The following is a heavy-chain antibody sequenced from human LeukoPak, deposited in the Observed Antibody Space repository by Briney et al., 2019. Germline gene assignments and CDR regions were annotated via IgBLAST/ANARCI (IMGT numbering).Heavy chain of an antibody. CDR1: GYTFTGYY. J-gene: IGHJ3*02. CDR3: ARGTYYYGSGDDAFDI. CDR2: INPNSGGT. Sequence: ASVTVSYKASGYTFTGYYMHWVRQAPGQRLEGMGWINPNSGGTNYAQKFQGRVTMTRDTSISTAYMELSRLRSDDTAVYYCARGTYYYGSGDDAFDIWGQGTMVTVSS. D-gene: IGHD3-10*01. V-gene: IGHV1-2*02.